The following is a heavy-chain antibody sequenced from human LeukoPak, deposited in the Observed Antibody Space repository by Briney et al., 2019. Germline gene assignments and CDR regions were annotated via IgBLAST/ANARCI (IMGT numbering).Heavy chain of an antibody. CDR3: ARGTSRSEMGTSTITVYYYGMDV. CDR2: IYRGGST. Sequence: PGGSLRLSCAASGITVSSKYMTWVRQAPGKGLEWVSVIYRGGSTSYADTVKGRFTISRDNFKNTLHLQMNSLRAEDTAVYYCARGTSRSEMGTSTITVYYYGMDVWGQGTTVTVSS. D-gene: IGHD5-24*01. J-gene: IGHJ6*02. CDR1: GITVSSKY. V-gene: IGHV3-53*01.